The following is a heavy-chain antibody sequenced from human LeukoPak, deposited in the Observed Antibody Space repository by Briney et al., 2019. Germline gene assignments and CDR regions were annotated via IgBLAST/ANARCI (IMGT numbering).Heavy chain of an antibody. Sequence: SQTLSLTCAISGDTVSSNSAAWSWIRQSPSRGLEWLGRTYYRSKWYHDYAVSVRSQVSVNPYTSKYQFSLQLTSLTPEVSAVYYCARFLGIGSQRYYFDSWGQGTLVTVSS. CDR2: TYYRSKWYH. J-gene: IGHJ4*02. CDR3: ARFLGIGSQRYYFDS. V-gene: IGHV6-1*01. D-gene: IGHD6-19*01. CDR1: GDTVSSNSAA.